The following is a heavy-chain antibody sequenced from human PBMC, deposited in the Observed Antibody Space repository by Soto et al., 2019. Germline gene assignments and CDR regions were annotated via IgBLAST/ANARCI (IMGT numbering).Heavy chain of an antibody. CDR1: GGSIRRYH. D-gene: IGHD5-18*01. CDR2: IYYSGST. V-gene: IGHV4-59*01. J-gene: IGHJ4*02. Sequence: SETLSVTGTVCGGSIRRYHWSWIRQPPGKGLEWIGYIYYSGSTNYNPSLKSRVTISVDTSKNQFSLKLSSVTAADTAVYYCSRDNGYTYGYTLDHWGQRTLVTVS. CDR3: SRDNGYTYGYTLDH.